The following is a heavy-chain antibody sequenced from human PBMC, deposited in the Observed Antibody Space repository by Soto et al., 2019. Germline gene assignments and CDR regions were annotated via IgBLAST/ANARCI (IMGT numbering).Heavy chain of an antibody. J-gene: IGHJ4*02. D-gene: IGHD3-9*01. CDR3: ARVKSPNYDILTGDPYSFDY. Sequence: PGGSLRLSCAASGFTFSSYAMHWVRQAPGKGLEWVAVISYDGSNKYYADSVKGRFTISRDNSKNTLYLQMNSLRAEDTAVYYCARVKSPNYDILTGDPYSFDYWGQGILVTVSS. CDR2: ISYDGSNK. V-gene: IGHV3-30-3*01. CDR1: GFTFSSYA.